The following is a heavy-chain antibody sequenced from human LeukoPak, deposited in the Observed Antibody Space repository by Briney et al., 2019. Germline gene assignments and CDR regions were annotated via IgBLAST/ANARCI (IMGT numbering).Heavy chain of an antibody. CDR1: GYTFTSYG. CDR3: ARVWGIAAAGKNYYYYMDV. V-gene: IGHV1-18*01. J-gene: IGHJ6*03. D-gene: IGHD6-13*01. CDR2: ISAYNGNT. Sequence: GASVKVSCKASGYTFTSYGISWVRQAPVQGLEWMGWISAYNGNTNYAQKLQGRVTMTTDTSTSTAYMELRSLRSDDTAVYYCARVWGIAAAGKNYYYYMDVWGKGTTVTVSS.